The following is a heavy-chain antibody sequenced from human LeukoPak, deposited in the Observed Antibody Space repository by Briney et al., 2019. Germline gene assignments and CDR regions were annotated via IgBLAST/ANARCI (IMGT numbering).Heavy chain of an antibody. V-gene: IGHV3-23*01. CDR2: ISGSGMST. CDR3: AKDLRGYDMDFDY. Sequence: GGSLTLSCVASVFTFSNFVMSWVRQAPTKGMEWVSSISGSGMSTYYAASLRGRSTISRDNFKNTLFLQLNSLRAEDTAVYYCAKDLRGYDMDFDYWGQGTLVTVSS. CDR1: VFTFSNFV. D-gene: IGHD5-12*01. J-gene: IGHJ4*02.